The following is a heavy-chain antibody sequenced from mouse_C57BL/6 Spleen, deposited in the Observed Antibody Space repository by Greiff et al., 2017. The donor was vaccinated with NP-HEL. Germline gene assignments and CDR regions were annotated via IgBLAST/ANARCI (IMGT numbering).Heavy chain of an antibody. Sequence: VQLQQSGAELVRPGTSVKVSCKASGYAFTNYLIEWVKQRPGQGLEWIGVINPGSGGTNYNEKFKGKATLTADKSSSTAYMQLSSLTSEDSAVYFCARSHYGNHWYFDVWGTGTTVTVSS. V-gene: IGHV1-54*01. CDR3: ARSHYGNHWYFDV. CDR1: GYAFTNYL. J-gene: IGHJ1*03. CDR2: INPGSGGT. D-gene: IGHD2-1*01.